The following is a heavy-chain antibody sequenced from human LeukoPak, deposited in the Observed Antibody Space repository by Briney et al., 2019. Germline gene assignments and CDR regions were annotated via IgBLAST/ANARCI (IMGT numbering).Heavy chain of an antibody. CDR2: INPNSGGT. CDR3: ARANQWLRLVVDY. CDR1: GYTFTGYY. D-gene: IGHD5-12*01. J-gene: IGHJ4*02. Sequence: ASVKVSCKASGYTFTGYYMHWVRQAPGQGLEWMGWINPNSGGTNYAQKFQVRVTMTRATSISTAYMELSRLRSDDTAVYYCARANQWLRLVVDYWGQGTLVTVSS. V-gene: IGHV1-2*02.